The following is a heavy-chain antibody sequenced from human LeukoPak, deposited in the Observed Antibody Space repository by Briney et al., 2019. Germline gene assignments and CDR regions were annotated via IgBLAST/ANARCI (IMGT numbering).Heavy chain of an antibody. CDR3: AKDGSITMIVVVITGYYFDY. D-gene: IGHD3-22*01. J-gene: IGHJ4*02. Sequence: GGSLRLSCAASGFTFSSYAMSWVRQAPGKGLEWVSAISGSGGSTYYADSVKGRFTISGDNSKNTLYLQMNSLRAEDTAVYYCAKDGSITMIVVVITGYYFDYWGQGTLVTVSS. CDR1: GFTFSSYA. CDR2: ISGSGGST. V-gene: IGHV3-23*01.